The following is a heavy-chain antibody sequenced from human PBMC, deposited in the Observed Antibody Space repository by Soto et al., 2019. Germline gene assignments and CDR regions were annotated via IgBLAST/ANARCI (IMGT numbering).Heavy chain of an antibody. CDR3: ASRDPGISVDY. CDR1: GGSFTSNNW. D-gene: IGHD1-26*01. V-gene: IGHV4-4*02. Sequence: SETLSLTCAVSGGSFTSNNWWTWVRQPPGQGLEWIGEIYRTGSTNYNPSLKSRVTISLDKSENQFSLKVTSLTAADTAVYYCASRDPGISVDYWGQGTLVTVSS. J-gene: IGHJ4*02. CDR2: IYRTGST.